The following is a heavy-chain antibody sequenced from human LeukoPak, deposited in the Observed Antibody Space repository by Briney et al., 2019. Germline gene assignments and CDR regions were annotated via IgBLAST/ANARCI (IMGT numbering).Heavy chain of an antibody. CDR3: ARDAFSGGITVLDY. CDR2: IDPSTGNP. D-gene: IGHD1-20*01. Sequence: ASVKVSCKASGYSFTRYAINWVRQAPGQGPEWMGWIDPSTGNPTYAQDFTGRFVFSLDTSVSTAYLQINSLKAEGTAVYYCARDAFSGGITVLDYWGQGILVTVSP. J-gene: IGHJ4*02. V-gene: IGHV7-4-1*02. CDR1: GYSFTRYA.